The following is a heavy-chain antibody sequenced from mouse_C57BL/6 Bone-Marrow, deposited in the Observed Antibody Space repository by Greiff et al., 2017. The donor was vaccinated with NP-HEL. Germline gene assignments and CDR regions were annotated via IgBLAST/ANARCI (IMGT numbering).Heavy chain of an antibody. J-gene: IGHJ1*03. CDR2: IYPRSGNT. Sequence: VQLQQSGAELARPGASVKLSCKASGYTFTSYGISWVKQRTGQGLEWIGEIYPRSGNTYYNEKFKGKATLTADKSSSTAYMALRSLTSEYSAVYFCARPLYYYGSSYDNWYFDVWGTGTTVTVSS. CDR1: GYTFTSYG. CDR3: ARPLYYYGSSYDNWYFDV. V-gene: IGHV1-81*01. D-gene: IGHD1-1*01.